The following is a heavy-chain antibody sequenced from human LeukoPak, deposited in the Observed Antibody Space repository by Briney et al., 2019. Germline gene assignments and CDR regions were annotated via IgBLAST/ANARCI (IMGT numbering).Heavy chain of an antibody. CDR2: IRSKAYGGTT. V-gene: IGHV3-49*04. Sequence: PGRSLRLSCTASGFTFGDYAMSWARQAPGKGLEWVGFIRSKAYGGTTEYAASVKGRFTISRDDSKSIAYLQMNSLKTEDTAVYYCTGDSGSYYGYFDYWGQGTLVTVSS. CDR1: GFTFGDYA. J-gene: IGHJ4*02. D-gene: IGHD1-26*01. CDR3: TGDSGSYYGYFDY.